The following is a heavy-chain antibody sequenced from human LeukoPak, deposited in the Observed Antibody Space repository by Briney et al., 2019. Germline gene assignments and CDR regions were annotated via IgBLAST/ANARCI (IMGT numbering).Heavy chain of an antibody. Sequence: GGSLRLSCAASGFTFSSYSLNWVRQAPWPALEWASYITSSSSTIYYADSVKGRFTISRDNAKNSLYLQMNSLRAEDTAVYYCASGVYSSGNYYFDYWGQGTLVTVSS. V-gene: IGHV3-48*01. CDR3: ASGVYSSGNYYFDY. CDR2: ITSSSSTI. CDR1: GFTFSSYS. J-gene: IGHJ4*02. D-gene: IGHD6-19*01.